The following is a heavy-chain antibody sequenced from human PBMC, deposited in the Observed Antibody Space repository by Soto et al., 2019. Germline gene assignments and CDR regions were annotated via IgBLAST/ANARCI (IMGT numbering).Heavy chain of an antibody. J-gene: IGHJ5*02. V-gene: IGHV3-11*06. Sequence: QVQLVESGGGLVKPGGSLRLSCAASGFTFSDYYMSWIRQAPGKGLEWVSYISSSSSYTNYADSVKGRFTISRDNAKNSLYLQMNSPRAEDTAVYYCARDWITIFGVAHNWFDPWGQGTLVTVSS. CDR2: ISSSSSYT. CDR1: GFTFSDYY. CDR3: ARDWITIFGVAHNWFDP. D-gene: IGHD3-3*01.